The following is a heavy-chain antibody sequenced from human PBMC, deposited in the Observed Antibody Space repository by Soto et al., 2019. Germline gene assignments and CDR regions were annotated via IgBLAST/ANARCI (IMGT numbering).Heavy chain of an antibody. CDR1: GFTFRNYA. V-gene: IGHV3-30-3*01. J-gene: IGHJ6*02. D-gene: IGHD2-15*01. Sequence: QVQLVESGGGVVQPGGSLRLSCAASGFTFRNYAMHWVRQAPGKGLECLAVIAYDGSNAFYRDSVKGRFTISRDNSNNTRYLHMNSLGSEDRGVYSCARRARKDILVVVGARPGEYGIDIWGQGTTVTVSS. CDR3: ARRARKDILVVVGARPGEYGIDI. CDR2: IAYDGSNA.